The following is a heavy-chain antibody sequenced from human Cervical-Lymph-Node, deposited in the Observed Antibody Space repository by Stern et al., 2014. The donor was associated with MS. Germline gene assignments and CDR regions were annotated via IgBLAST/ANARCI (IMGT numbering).Heavy chain of an antibody. J-gene: IGHJ4*02. CDR2: IYPGDSDT. CDR1: GYSFTANW. CDR3: ARDYGDYAFDY. Sequence: EVQLVQSGAEVKKPGASLKISCKGSGYSFTANWIAWVRQVPGQGLEWMRIIYPGDSDTRYSPSFQGKVTIAADKTISTTYLQWSSLKASDTAMYYCARDYGDYAFDYWGQGTLVTVSS. V-gene: IGHV5-51*01. D-gene: IGHD4-17*01.